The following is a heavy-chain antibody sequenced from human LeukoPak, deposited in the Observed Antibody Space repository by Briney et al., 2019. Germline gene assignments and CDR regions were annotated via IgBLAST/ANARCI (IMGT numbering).Heavy chain of an antibody. J-gene: IGHJ6*02. CDR1: GGSFSGYY. CDR2: INHSGST. V-gene: IGHV4-34*01. CDR3: ARGPVVVVSTYTYYYGMDV. D-gene: IGHD2-15*01. Sequence: PSETLSLTCAVYGGSFSGYYWSWIRQPPGKGLEWIGEINHSGSTNYNPSLKSRVTISVDTSKNQFSLKLSSATAADTAVYYCARGPVVVVSTYTYYYGMDVWGQGTTVTVSS.